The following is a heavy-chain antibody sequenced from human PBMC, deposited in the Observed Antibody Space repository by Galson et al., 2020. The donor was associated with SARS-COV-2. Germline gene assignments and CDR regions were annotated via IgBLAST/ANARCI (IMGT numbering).Heavy chain of an antibody. V-gene: IGHV3-49*04. J-gene: IGHJ5*02. CDR3: TRVSSVVAATGWFDP. CDR1: GFTFGDYA. D-gene: IGHD2-15*01. CDR2: IRSKAYGGTT. Sequence: GESLKISCTASGFTFGDYAMSWVRQAPGKGLEWVGFIRSKAYGGTTEYAASVKGRFTISRDDSKSIAYLQMNSLKTEDTAVYYCTRVSSVVAATGWFDPWGQGTLVTVSS.